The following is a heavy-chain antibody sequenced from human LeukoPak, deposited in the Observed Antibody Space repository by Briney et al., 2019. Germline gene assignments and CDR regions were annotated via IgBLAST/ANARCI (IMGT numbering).Heavy chain of an antibody. CDR2: FDPEDGET. J-gene: IGHJ4*02. D-gene: IGHD3-22*01. Sequence: ASVTLSFTVSGYTLTLLSMHWVRQAPGKGIERMGGFDPEDGETIYAYTFYGRVTITRATSTDTDYMDLSIHRSGDTAMSYCATESYYYDSSGYKDWGQGTLVTVSS. CDR3: ATESYYYDSSGYKD. CDR1: GYTLTLLS. V-gene: IGHV1-24*01.